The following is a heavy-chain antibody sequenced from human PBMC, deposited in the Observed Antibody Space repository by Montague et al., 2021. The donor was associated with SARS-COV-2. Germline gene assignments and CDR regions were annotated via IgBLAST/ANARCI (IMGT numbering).Heavy chain of an antibody. D-gene: IGHD5-18*01. CDR2: IDWDDDK. CDR3: ARTPFRNAGYGGPGYYYGMDV. Sequence: PALVKPTQTLTLTCTFSGFSLSTSGMCVSWIRQPPGKALEWLALIDWDDDKYYSTSLKTRLTISKDTSKNQVVLTMTNMDPVDTATYYCARTPFRNAGYGGPGYYYGMDVWGQGTTVTVSS. J-gene: IGHJ6*02. CDR1: GFSLSTSGMC. V-gene: IGHV2-70*01.